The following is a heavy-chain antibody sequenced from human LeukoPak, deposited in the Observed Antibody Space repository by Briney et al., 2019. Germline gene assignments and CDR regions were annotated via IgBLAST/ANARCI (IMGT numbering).Heavy chain of an antibody. D-gene: IGHD2-15*01. CDR1: GFTFSSYA. Sequence: GGSLRLSCAASGFTFSSYAMSWVRQAPGKGLEGVSAISGSGGSTYYADSVNGRLTISRDNSKNTLYLQMNSLSAEATAVYYCAKDPGGSCYTPPCWGQGTLVTVSS. CDR2: ISGSGGST. V-gene: IGHV3-23*01. CDR3: AKDPGGSCYTPPC. J-gene: IGHJ4*02.